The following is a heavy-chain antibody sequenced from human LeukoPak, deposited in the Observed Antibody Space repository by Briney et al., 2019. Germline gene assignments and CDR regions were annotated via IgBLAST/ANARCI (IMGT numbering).Heavy chain of an antibody. V-gene: IGHV1-69*01. CDR2: IIPIFGTA. Sequence: SSVKVSCKASGGTFSSYAISWVRQAPGQGLEWMGGIIPIFGTANYAQKFQGRVTITADESTSTACMELSSLRSEDTAVYYCARAWADYYDSSGYSNWGQGTLVTVSS. CDR1: GGTFSSYA. D-gene: IGHD3-22*01. CDR3: ARAWADYYDSSGYSN. J-gene: IGHJ4*02.